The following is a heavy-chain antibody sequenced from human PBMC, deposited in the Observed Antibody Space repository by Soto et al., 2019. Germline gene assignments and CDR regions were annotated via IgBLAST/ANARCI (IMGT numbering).Heavy chain of an antibody. V-gene: IGHV4-34*01. Sequence: PSETLSLTCAVYGGSFSGYYWSWIRQPPGKGLEWIGEINHSGSTNYNPSLKSRVTISVDTSKNQFSLKLSSVTAADTAVYYCARLTSIAARPGLFHGMDVWGQGTTVTVSS. D-gene: IGHD6-6*01. CDR2: INHSGST. J-gene: IGHJ6*02. CDR1: GGSFSGYY. CDR3: ARLTSIAARPGLFHGMDV.